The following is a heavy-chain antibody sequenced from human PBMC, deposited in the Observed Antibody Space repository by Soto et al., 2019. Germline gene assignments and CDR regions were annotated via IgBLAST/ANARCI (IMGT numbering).Heavy chain of an antibody. J-gene: IGHJ3*02. D-gene: IGHD3-22*01. CDR2: ISYDGSNR. Sequence: GGSLRLSCAASGFTFSSYAMHWVRQAPGKGLEWVAVISYDGSNRYYADSVKGRFTISRDNSKNTLYLQMNSLRAEDTAVYYCARDKYYYDSSGHDDAFDIWGQGTMVTVSS. V-gene: IGHV3-30-3*01. CDR3: ARDKYYYDSSGHDDAFDI. CDR1: GFTFSSYA.